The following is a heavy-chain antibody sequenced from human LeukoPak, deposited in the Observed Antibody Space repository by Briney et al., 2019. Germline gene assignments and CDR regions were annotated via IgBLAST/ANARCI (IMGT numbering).Heavy chain of an antibody. CDR3: TTVGDLAAAGIPEIDY. CDR1: GFTFSNAW. Sequence: GGSLRLSCAASGFTFSNAWMSWVRQAPGKGLEWVGRIKRKTDGGTTDYAAPVKGRFTISRDDSKNTLYLQMNSLKTEDTAVYYCTTVGDLAAAGIPEIDYWGQGTLVTVSS. V-gene: IGHV3-15*01. D-gene: IGHD6-13*01. J-gene: IGHJ4*02. CDR2: IKRKTDGGTT.